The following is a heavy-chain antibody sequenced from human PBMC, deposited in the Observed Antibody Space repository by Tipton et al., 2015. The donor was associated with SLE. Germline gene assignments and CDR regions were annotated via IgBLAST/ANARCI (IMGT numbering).Heavy chain of an antibody. V-gene: IGHV4-39*01. J-gene: IGHJ2*01. CDR2: IDYSGST. D-gene: IGHD3-16*01. Sequence: TLSLTCTVSVGSISSSSYYWGWIRQPPGKGLEWIGSIDYSGSTYYNPSLKSRVTISVDTSKNQFSLKLSSVTAADTAVYYCARGVMTEWYFDLWGRGTLVTVSS. CDR1: VGSISSSSYY. CDR3: ARGVMTEWYFDL.